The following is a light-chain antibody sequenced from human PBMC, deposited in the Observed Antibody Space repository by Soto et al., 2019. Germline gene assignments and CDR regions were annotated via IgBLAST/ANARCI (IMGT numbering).Light chain of an antibody. J-gene: IGKJ1*01. CDR3: QQANSFPWT. V-gene: IGKV1D-12*01. Sequence: DIQMTQSPSSVSASVGDRVTITCRASQDISGWLAWFQQKPGEAPKLLIYGAFSLQSGVTSRFSGSGSGTDFTLTISSLQPEDSATYYCQQANSFPWTFGQGTKVEIK. CDR1: QDISGW. CDR2: GAF.